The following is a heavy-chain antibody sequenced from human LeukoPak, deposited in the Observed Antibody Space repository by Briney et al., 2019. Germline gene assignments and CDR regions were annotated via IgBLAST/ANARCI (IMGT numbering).Heavy chain of an antibody. D-gene: IGHD6-19*01. CDR2: IYYSGST. J-gene: IGHJ4*02. V-gene: IGHV4-59*01. CDR3: AGYSSGWNPQFDY. CDR1: GGSISSYY. Sequence: PSETLSLTCTVSGGSISSYYWSWIRQPPGKGLEWIGYIYYSGSTNYNPSLKSRVTISVDTSKNQFSLKLSSVTAADTAVYYCAGYSSGWNPQFDYWGQGTLVTVSS.